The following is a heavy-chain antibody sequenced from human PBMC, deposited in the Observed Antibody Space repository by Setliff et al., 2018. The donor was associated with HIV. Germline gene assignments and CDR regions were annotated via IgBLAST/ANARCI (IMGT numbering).Heavy chain of an antibody. CDR2: IFHSGST. V-gene: IGHV4-38-2*01. CDR1: GYSISNGYF. CDR3: ARQGNRAVVGTEY. Sequence: SETLSLTCDVSGYSISNGYFWGWIRQPPGKGLEWIGSIFHSGSTYYNPSRKSRVTISVDTSKNQFALKLNSVAAADTAVYNCARQGNRAVVGTEYWGQGTLVTVSS. D-gene: IGHD6-19*01. J-gene: IGHJ4*02.